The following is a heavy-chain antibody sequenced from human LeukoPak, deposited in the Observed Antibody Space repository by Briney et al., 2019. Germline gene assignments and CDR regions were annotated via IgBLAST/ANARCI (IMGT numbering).Heavy chain of an antibody. CDR3: ARDHGRGYCSSTSCYPGVDY. CDR2: IYGGDNT. V-gene: IGHV3-53*01. Sequence: PGGSLRLSCAASGFAVSTNYMSWVRQAPGKGLEWVSVIYGGDNTYYSDSVKGRFTISRDNSKNTLNLQMKSLRAEDTAVYYCARDHGRGYCSSTSCYPGVDYWGQGTLVTVSS. D-gene: IGHD2-2*01. J-gene: IGHJ4*02. CDR1: GFAVSTNY.